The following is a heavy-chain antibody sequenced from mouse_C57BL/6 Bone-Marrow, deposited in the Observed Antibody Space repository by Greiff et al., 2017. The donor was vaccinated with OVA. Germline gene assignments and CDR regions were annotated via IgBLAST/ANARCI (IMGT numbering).Heavy chain of an antibody. CDR2: IDPSDSYT. V-gene: IGHV1-69*01. CDR3: ASPGGYFDV. CDR1: GYTFTSYW. J-gene: IGHJ1*03. Sequence: QVQLQQSGAELVMPGASVKLSCKASGYTFTSYWMHWVKQRPGQGLEWIGEIDPSDSYTNYNQKFKGKSTLTVDKSSSTAYMQLSSLTSEDSAVYYCASPGGYFDVWGTGTTVTVSS.